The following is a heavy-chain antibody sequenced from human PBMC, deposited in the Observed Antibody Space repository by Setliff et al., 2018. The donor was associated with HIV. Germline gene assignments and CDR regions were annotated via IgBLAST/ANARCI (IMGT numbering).Heavy chain of an antibody. CDR1: GGSFSGYY. CDR3: ARGFDYAQRPPLYYFDY. Sequence: PSETLSLTCAVYGGSFSGYYWSWIRQPPGKGPEWIGEINHSGSTNYNPSLKSRFTISVDTSKNQFSLELSPVTAADTAVYYCARGFDYAQRPPLYYFDYWGQGTLVTVSS. V-gene: IGHV4-34*01. J-gene: IGHJ4*02. CDR2: INHSGST. D-gene: IGHD2-2*01.